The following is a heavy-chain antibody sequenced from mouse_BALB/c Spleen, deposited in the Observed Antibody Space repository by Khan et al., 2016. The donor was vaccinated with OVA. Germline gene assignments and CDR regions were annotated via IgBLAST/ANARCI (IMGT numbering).Heavy chain of an antibody. CDR3: ARRSLGWDFDY. Sequence: QVQLQQSGAELAKPGASVKMSCKASGYTFINYWILWVKQRPGQGLEWIGYINPSTGYTEYNQNFKDKATLTADKSSSTAYMQLSSLTSEDSAVYYCARRSLGWDFDYWGQGTTLTVSS. CDR1: GYTFINYW. D-gene: IGHD1-1*02. J-gene: IGHJ2*01. V-gene: IGHV1-7*01. CDR2: INPSTGYT.